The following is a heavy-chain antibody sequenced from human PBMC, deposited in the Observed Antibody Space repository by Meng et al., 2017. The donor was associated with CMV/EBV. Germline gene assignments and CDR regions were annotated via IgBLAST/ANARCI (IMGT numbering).Heavy chain of an antibody. CDR3: ARLRGGKAAAGNWDYYYYYGMDV. CDR2: IIPILGIA. J-gene: IGHJ6*02. V-gene: IGHV1-69*10. CDR1: GGTFSSYA. D-gene: IGHD6-13*01. Sequence: SVKVSCKASGGTFSSYAISWVRQAPGQGLEWMGGIIPILGIANYAQKFQGRVTFTADKSTSTAYMELSSLRSEDTAVYYCARLRGGKAAAGNWDYYYYYGMDVWGQGTTVTVSS.